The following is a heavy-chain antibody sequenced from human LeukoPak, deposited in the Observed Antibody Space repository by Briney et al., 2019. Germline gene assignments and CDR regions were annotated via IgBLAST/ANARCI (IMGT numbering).Heavy chain of an antibody. CDR2: ISWKSGSI. CDR1: GFTFSSYW. D-gene: IGHD5-18*01. V-gene: IGHV3-9*01. CDR3: AKGHLEYSYGYYFDY. Sequence: GGSLRLSCAASGFTFSSYWMSWVRQAPGRGLEWVSGISWKSGSIGYADSVKDRFTISRDNAKNSLYLQMNSLRAEDTALYYCAKGHLEYSYGYYFDYWGQGTLVTVSS. J-gene: IGHJ4*02.